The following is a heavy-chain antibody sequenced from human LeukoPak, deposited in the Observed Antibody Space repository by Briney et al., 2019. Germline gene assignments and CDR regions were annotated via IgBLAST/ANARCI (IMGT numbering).Heavy chain of an antibody. CDR1: GGSISSYY. CDR2: IYYSGST. V-gene: IGHV4-59*01. J-gene: IGHJ4*02. D-gene: IGHD1-26*01. CDR3: ARLRVGACFDY. Sequence: PSETLSLTCTVSGGSISSYYWSWIRQPPGKGLEWIGYIYYSGSTNYNPSLKSRVTISVDTSKNQFSLKLSSVTAADTAVYYCARLRVGACFDYWGQGTLVTVSS.